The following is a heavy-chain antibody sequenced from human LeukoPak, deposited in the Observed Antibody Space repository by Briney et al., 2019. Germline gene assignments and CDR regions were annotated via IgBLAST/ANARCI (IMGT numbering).Heavy chain of an antibody. CDR2: IYYSGNT. J-gene: IGHJ4*02. D-gene: IGHD3/OR15-3a*01. V-gene: IGHV4-39*01. Sequence: SETLSLTCTVSGGYISSSSYYWGWIRQPPGKGLEWIGSIYYSGNTYYNASLKSQVSISIDTSKNQFSLKLTSVTAADTAVYYCARQTGSGLFILPGGQGTLVTVSS. CDR3: ARQTGSGLFILP. CDR1: GGYISSSSYY.